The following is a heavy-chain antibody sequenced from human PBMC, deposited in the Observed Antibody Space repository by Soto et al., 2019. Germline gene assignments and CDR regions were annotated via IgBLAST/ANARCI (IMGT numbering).Heavy chain of an antibody. Sequence: GASVEVSCEASGYTFTSYGISWVRQAPGQGLEWMGWISAYNGNTNYAQKLQGRVTMTTDTSTSTAYMELRSLRSDDTAVYYCARGVPVEMATIYYFDYWGQGTLVTVSS. CDR3: ARGVPVEMATIYYFDY. V-gene: IGHV1-18*01. D-gene: IGHD5-12*01. J-gene: IGHJ4*02. CDR2: ISAYNGNT. CDR1: GYTFTSYG.